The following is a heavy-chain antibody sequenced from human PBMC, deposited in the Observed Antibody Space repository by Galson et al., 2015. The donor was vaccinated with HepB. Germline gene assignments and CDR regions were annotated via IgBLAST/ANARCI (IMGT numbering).Heavy chain of an antibody. CDR2: ISGSGDNT. J-gene: IGHJ4*02. V-gene: IGHV3-23*01. CDR1: GFTFSSYG. CDR3: AKDGSRGGDFQRGFDY. D-gene: IGHD3-3*01. Sequence: SLRLSCAASGFTFSSYGMSWVRQAPGKGLEWVASISGSGDNTYYADSVKGRLTVSGDDSKNTLYLHMNSLRVEDTAVYHWAKDGSRGGDFQRGFDYWGQGTLVTVSS.